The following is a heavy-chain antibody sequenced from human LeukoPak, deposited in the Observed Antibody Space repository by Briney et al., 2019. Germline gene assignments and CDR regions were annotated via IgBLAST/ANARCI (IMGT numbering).Heavy chain of an antibody. V-gene: IGHV3-43*02. CDR3: AKTPPSYGR. J-gene: IGHJ4*02. D-gene: IGHD1-14*01. CDR2: ISGDGATT. Sequence: GGSLRLSCAVSGFTFDDYAMRWARQAPGKGLEWVSLISGDGATTYYADSVKGRFTISRDNSKNSLYLQMNSLRTEDTALYYCAKTPPSYGRWGQGTLVTVSS. CDR1: GFTFDDYA.